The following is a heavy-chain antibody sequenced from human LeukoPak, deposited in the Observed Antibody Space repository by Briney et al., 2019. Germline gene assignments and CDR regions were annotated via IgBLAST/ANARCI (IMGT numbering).Heavy chain of an antibody. V-gene: IGHV3-21*01. CDR1: AFSLSSYS. CDR2: INISSNLI. Sequence: PGGSLRLSCVGSAFSLSSYSMNWVRQAPGKGLEWVSSINISSNLIYYADSVKGRFTISRDNAKNSLYLQMNSLRAEGTAVYFCARDGHGDGFLSGYSYFGMDVWAKGPRSPSP. CDR3: ARDGHGDGFLSGYSYFGMDV. J-gene: IGHJ6*02. D-gene: IGHD3-3*01.